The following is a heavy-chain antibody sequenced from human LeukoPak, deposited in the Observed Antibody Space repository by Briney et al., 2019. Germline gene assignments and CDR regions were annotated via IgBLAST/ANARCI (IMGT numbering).Heavy chain of an antibody. CDR3: ARDEMYYYDSSYWFDP. Sequence: SVKVSCKASGGTFSSYAISWARQAPGQGLEWMGRIIPIFGTANYAQKFQGRVTITTDESTSTAYMELSSLRSEDTAVYYCARDEMYYYDSSYWFDPWGQGTLVTVSS. V-gene: IGHV1-69*05. J-gene: IGHJ5*02. CDR2: IIPIFGTA. D-gene: IGHD3-22*01. CDR1: GGTFSSYA.